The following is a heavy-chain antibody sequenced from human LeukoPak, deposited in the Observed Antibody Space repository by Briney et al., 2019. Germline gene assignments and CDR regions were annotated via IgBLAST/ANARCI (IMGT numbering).Heavy chain of an antibody. D-gene: IGHD3-16*01. CDR1: GFTFSSHG. CDR2: IRYDGSGK. J-gene: IGHJ4*02. CDR3: AKDQGGFDY. Sequence: GGSLRLSCAASGFTFSSHGLHWVRQAPGKGLEWVTFIRYDGSGKYYVDSVKGRFTISRDDSKNTLYLQMNSLRAEDTAVYYCAKDQGGFDYWGQGTLVTVSS. V-gene: IGHV3-30*02.